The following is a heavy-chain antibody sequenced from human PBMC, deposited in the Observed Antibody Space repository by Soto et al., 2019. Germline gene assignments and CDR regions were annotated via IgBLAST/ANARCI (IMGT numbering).Heavy chain of an antibody. CDR1: GGSISSGGYS. Sequence: SETLSLTCAVSGGSISSGGYSWSWIRQPPGKGLEWIGYIYHSGSTYYNPSLKSRVTISVDRSKNQFSLKLSSVTAADTAVYYCASGTYYDIFGYWGQGTLVTVSS. CDR2: IYHSGST. CDR3: ASGTYYDIFGY. J-gene: IGHJ4*02. D-gene: IGHD3-9*01. V-gene: IGHV4-30-2*01.